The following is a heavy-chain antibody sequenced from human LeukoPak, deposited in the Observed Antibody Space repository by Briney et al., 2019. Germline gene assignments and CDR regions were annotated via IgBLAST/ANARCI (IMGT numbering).Heavy chain of an antibody. CDR1: GFTFSNYA. Sequence: SGGSLRLSCAASGFTFSNYAMSWVRQAPGKGPEWVSAISGSGGSTYYADSVKGRFTISRDNSKNTLYLQMNSLRAEDTAVYYCAKDLITMVRGPFDYWGQGTLVTVSS. J-gene: IGHJ4*02. CDR2: ISGSGGST. V-gene: IGHV3-23*01. D-gene: IGHD3-10*01. CDR3: AKDLITMVRGPFDY.